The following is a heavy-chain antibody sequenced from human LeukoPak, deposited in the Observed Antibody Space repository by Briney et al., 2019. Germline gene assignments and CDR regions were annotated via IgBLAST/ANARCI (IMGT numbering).Heavy chain of an antibody. CDR2: INPNSGGT. CDR3: ARVRFSGSGTFDY. V-gene: IGHV1-2*06. D-gene: IGHD3-10*01. CDR1: GYTFTGYY. Sequence: GASVKVSCKASGYTFTGYYMHWVRQAPGQGLEWMGRINPNSGGTNYAQKFQGRVTMTRDTSISTAYMELSRLRFDDTAVYYCARVRFSGSGTFDYWGQGTLVTVSS. J-gene: IGHJ4*02.